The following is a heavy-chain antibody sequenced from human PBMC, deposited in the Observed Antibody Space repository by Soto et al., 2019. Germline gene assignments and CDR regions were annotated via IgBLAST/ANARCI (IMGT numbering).Heavy chain of an antibody. CDR1: GGSFSGYY. CDR2: INHSGST. D-gene: IGHD3-10*01. J-gene: IGHJ6*02. CDR3: ARGVDYYGSGSYYFYYGMDV. Sequence: SETLSLTCAVYGGSFSGYYWSWIRRPPGKGLEWIGEINHSGSTNYNPSLKSRVTISVDTSKNQFSLKLSSVTAADTAVYYCARGVDYYGSGSYYFYYGMDVWGQGTTVTVSS. V-gene: IGHV4-34*01.